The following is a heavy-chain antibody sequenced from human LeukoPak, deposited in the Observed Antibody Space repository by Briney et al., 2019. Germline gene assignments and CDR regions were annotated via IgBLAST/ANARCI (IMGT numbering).Heavy chain of an antibody. D-gene: IGHD2/OR15-2a*01. CDR1: GGSISSYY. Sequence: SETLSLTCTVSGGSISSYYWSWIRQPAGKGLEWIGRIYTSGSTNYNPSLKSRVTISLDTSKNQFSLKLSSVTAADTAVHYCAGHHPRNTVDFWGQGTLVTVSS. CDR2: IYTSGST. V-gene: IGHV4-4*07. CDR3: AGHHPRNTVDF. J-gene: IGHJ4*02.